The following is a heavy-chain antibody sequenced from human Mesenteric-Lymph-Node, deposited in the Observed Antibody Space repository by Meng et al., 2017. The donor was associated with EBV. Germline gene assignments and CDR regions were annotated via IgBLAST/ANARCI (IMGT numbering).Heavy chain of an antibody. CDR3: ARSYSNFQFFDS. Sequence: QVQLQKSGPGLVKPSETLSLTCTVSGVSVSGDSFYWSWIRQPPGKGLEWIGFIYDSGITHYSPSLKSRVTISLDTSNKHFSLKLSSVTAADAAVYYCARSYSNFQFFDSWGQGTLVTVSS. CDR2: IYDSGIT. J-gene: IGHJ4*02. D-gene: IGHD4-11*01. V-gene: IGHV4-61*03. CDR1: GVSVSGDSFY.